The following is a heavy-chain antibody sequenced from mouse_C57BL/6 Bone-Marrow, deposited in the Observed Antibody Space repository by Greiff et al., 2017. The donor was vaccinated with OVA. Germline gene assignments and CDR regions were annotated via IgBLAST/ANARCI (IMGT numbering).Heavy chain of an antibody. J-gene: IGHJ1*03. Sequence: EVQLVESGGGLVKPGGSLKLSCAASGYTFSSYAMSWVRQTPEKSLEWVATISDGGSYTYYPDNVKGRFTINRDNTKNDLYLQMSHLKSDDTAMYYCARVRRGHGYFEVWGTGTTVTVSS. CDR1: GYTFSSYA. CDR2: ISDGGSYT. CDR3: ARVRRGHGYFEV. D-gene: IGHD6-1*01. V-gene: IGHV5-4*01.